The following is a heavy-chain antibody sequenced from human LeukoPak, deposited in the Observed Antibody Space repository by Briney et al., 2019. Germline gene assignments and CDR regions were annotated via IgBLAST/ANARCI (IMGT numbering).Heavy chain of an antibody. V-gene: IGHV1-2*02. D-gene: IGHD2-8*02. CDR2: INPNSGGT. CDR3: ARDIRVLYGTGLVDY. CDR1: GYTFTGYY. Sequence: ASVKVSCKASGYTFTGYYMHWVRQAPGQGLEWMGWINPNSGGTNYAQKFQGRVTMTRDTSISTAYMELSRLRSDDAAVYYCARDIRVLYGTGLVDYWGQGTLVTVSS. J-gene: IGHJ4*02.